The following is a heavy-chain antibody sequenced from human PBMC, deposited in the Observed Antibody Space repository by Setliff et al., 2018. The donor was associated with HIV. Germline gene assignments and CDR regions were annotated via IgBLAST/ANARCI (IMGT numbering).Heavy chain of an antibody. CDR1: HGSISNSVYY. Sequence: PSETLSLTCTVSHGSISNSVYYWSWIRQSPGKGLEWIGKTNHGGSTNYSPSLKSRVTMSIDTSKNQFSLKLSSVTAADTAVYYCASDYSSRHDAFDIWGQGTVVTVS. V-gene: IGHV4-39*07. J-gene: IGHJ3*02. CDR3: ASDYSSRHDAFDI. D-gene: IGHD6-13*01. CDR2: TNHGGST.